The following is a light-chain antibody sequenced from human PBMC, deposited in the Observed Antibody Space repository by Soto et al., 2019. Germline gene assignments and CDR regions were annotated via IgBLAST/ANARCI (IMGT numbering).Light chain of an antibody. V-gene: IGKV4-1*01. CDR2: WAS. Sequence: DIVMTQSPDSLAVSLGERATINCKSSQSVLYSSNNKNYLAWYQQKPGQPPKLLIYWASTRESGVPDRFSGSGSGTDFTLTISILQAEDVAVYYCQQYYSTPWTIGQGTKVEIK. CDR3: QQYYSTPWT. J-gene: IGKJ1*01. CDR1: QSVLYSSNNKNY.